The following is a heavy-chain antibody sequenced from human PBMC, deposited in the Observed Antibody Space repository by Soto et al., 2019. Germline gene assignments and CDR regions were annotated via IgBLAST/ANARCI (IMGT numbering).Heavy chain of an antibody. CDR2: IYYSGST. J-gene: IGHJ4*02. V-gene: IGHV4-59*01. Sequence: SETLSLTCAVYGGSFSSYYWSWIRQPPGKGLEWIGYIYYSGSTNYNPSLKSRVTISVDTSKNQFSLKLSSVTAADTAVYYCARRWGTYFDFWGQGTLVTAPQ. D-gene: IGHD7-27*01. CDR3: ARRWGTYFDF. CDR1: GGSFSSYY.